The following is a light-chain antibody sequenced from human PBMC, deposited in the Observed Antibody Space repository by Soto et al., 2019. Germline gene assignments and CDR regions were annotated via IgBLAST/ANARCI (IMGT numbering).Light chain of an antibody. CDR2: EVS. J-gene: IGLJ1*01. Sequence: QSALTQPASVSVSPVQSITISCTGTSSDVGGYNYVSWYQQHPGKAPKLMIYEVSNRPSGVSNRFSGSKSGNTASLTISGLQAEDEADYYCSSYTSSSSPIFGTGTKLTVL. V-gene: IGLV2-14*01. CDR1: SSDVGGYNY. CDR3: SSYTSSSSPI.